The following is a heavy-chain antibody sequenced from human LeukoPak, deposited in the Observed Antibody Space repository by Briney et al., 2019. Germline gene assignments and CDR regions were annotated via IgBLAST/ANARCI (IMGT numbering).Heavy chain of an antibody. CDR2: IYYSGST. CDR1: GGSISSYY. CDR3: AREFDPYYYDSSGYSHYFDY. D-gene: IGHD3-22*01. J-gene: IGHJ4*02. V-gene: IGHV4-59*01. Sequence: SETLSLTCTVSGGSISSYYWSWIRQPPGKGLEWIGYIYYSGSTNYNPSLKSRVTISVDTSKNQFPLKLSSVTAADTAVYYCAREFDPYYYDSSGYSHYFDYWGQGTLVTVSS.